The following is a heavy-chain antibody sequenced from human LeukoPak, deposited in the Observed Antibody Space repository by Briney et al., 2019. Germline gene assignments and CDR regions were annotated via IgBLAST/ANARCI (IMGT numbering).Heavy chain of an antibody. V-gene: IGHV4-4*07. Sequence: SQTLSLTCTVSGGSLSSDYWSWIRQPAGKGLEWIWGMYTSGSTNYNPSHKSRVTMSVDTSKNKFSLKLSSVTAADTAVYYCARDPGLDYGDDWLDYWGQGTLVTVSS. CDR2: MYTSGST. D-gene: IGHD4-17*01. CDR1: GGSLSSDY. CDR3: ARDPGLDYGDDWLDY. J-gene: IGHJ4*02.